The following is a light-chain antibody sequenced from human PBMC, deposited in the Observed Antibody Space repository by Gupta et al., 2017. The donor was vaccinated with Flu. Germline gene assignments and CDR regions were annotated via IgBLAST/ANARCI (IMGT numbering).Light chain of an antibody. J-gene: IGLJ2*01. V-gene: IGLV2-14*01. CDR1: TSDVGGYNS. CDR2: DVS. Sequence: QSALTQPAFVSGSPGQSITISCTGTTSDVGGYNSVSWYQQRPGTAPKLMIYDVSNRPSGISNRFSGSKSGNTASLTISGLQAEDEADYYCSSYTSGSTLVVAFGGGTKLTVL. CDR3: SSYTSGSTLVVA.